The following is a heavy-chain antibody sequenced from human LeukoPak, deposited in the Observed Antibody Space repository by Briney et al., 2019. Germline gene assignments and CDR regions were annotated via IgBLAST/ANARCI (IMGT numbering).Heavy chain of an antibody. D-gene: IGHD2-15*01. J-gene: IGHJ5*02. CDR2: INHSGST. V-gene: IGHV4-34*01. CDR1: GGSFSGYY. Sequence: SETLSLTCDVYGGSFSGYYWSWIRQPPGKGLEWIGEINHSGSTNYNPSLKSRVTISVDTSKNQFSLKLSSVTAADTAVYYCATVPYCSGGSCYRNWFDPWGQGTLVTVSS. CDR3: ATVPYCSGGSCYRNWFDP.